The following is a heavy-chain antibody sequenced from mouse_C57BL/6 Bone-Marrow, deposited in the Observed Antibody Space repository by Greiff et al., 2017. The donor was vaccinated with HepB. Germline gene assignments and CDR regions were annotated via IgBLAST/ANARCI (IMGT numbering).Heavy chain of an antibody. CDR3: TCLCYNWSWFAY. D-gene: IGHD6-1*01. V-gene: IGHV6-3*01. CDR1: GFTFSNYW. CDR2: IRLKSDNYAT. J-gene: IGHJ3*01. Sequence: EVMLVESGGGLVQPGGSMKLSCVASGFTFSNYWMNWVRQSPEKGLEWVAQIRLKSDNYATHYAESVKGRFTISRDDSKSSVYLQMNNLRAEDTGVYYGTCLCYNWSWFAYWGQGTLVTVSA.